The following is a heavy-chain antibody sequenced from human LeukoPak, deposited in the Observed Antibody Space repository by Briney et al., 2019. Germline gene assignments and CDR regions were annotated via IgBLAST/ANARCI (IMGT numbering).Heavy chain of an antibody. CDR3: ARGRESSGWYDLWF. V-gene: IGHV1-8*02. CDR2: MNPNSGNT. J-gene: IGHJ4*02. D-gene: IGHD6-19*01. CDR1: GYTFTSYG. Sequence: ASVKVSCKASGYTFTSYGISWVRQAPGQGLEWMGWMNPNSGNTGYAQKFQGRVTMTRNTSISTAYMELSSLRSEDTAVYYCARGRESSGWYDLWFWGQGTLVTVSS.